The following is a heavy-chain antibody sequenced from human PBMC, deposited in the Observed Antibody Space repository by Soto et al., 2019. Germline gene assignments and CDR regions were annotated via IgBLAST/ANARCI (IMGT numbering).Heavy chain of an antibody. CDR3: ADTAVYYCARLGAYYQSLDP. CDR2: ISSSSSSK. CDR1: GFTFSKYR. J-gene: IGHJ5*02. D-gene: IGHD2-21*01. Sequence: PGGSLRLSCEASGFTFSKYRMNWVRQAPGKGLEWVSYISSSSSSKFYADSVKDRFTISRDNAKSLLYLQMNSQMSLRLTSVTAADTAVYYCARLGAYYQSLDPWGPGTLVTVSS. V-gene: IGHV3-21*06.